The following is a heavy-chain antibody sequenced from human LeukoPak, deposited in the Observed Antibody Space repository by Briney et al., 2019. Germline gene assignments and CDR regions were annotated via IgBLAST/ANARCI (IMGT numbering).Heavy chain of an antibody. CDR3: AKGQNMVRGVVYYFDY. CDR1: GFTFSSYA. J-gene: IGHJ4*02. CDR2: ISGSGGST. Sequence: GGSLRLSCAASGFTFSSYAMSWVRQAPGKGLEWVSAISGSGGSTYYADSVKGRFTISRDNSKNTLYLQMNSLRAEDTAVYYCAKGQNMVRGVVYYFDYWGQGTLVTVSS. V-gene: IGHV3-23*01. D-gene: IGHD3-10*01.